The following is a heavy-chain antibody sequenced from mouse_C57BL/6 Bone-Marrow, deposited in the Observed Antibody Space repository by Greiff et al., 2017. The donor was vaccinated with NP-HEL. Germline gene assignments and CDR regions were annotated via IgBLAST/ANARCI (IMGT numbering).Heavy chain of an antibody. V-gene: IGHV1-26*01. Sequence: VQLQQSGPELVKPGASVKISCKASGYTFTDYYMNWVKQSHGKSLEWIGDINPNNGGTSYNQKFKGKATLTVDKSSSTAYMELRSLTSEDSAVYYCARDDYEELVDYWGQGTSVTVSS. CDR2: INPNNGGT. CDR3: ARDDYEELVDY. CDR1: GYTFTDYY. D-gene: IGHD2-4*01. J-gene: IGHJ4*01.